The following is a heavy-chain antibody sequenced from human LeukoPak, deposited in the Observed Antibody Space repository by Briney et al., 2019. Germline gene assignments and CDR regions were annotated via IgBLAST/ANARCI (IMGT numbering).Heavy chain of an antibody. CDR1: GGSISSSSYY. CDR2: IYYSGST. J-gene: IGHJ4*02. CDR3: ARRIAARPAKSFDY. Sequence: SETLSLTCTVSGGSISSSSYYWGWIRQPPGKGLEWIGSIYYSGSTYYNPSLKSRVTISVDTSKNQFSLKLSSVTAADTAVYYCARRIAARPAKSFDYWGQGTLVTVSS. V-gene: IGHV4-39*01. D-gene: IGHD6-6*01.